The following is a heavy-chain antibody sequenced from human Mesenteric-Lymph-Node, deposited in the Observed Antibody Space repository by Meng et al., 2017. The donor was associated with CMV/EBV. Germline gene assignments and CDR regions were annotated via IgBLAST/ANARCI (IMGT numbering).Heavy chain of an antibody. D-gene: IGHD3-3*01. V-gene: IGHV4-61*01. Sequence: SETLSLTCTVFGGSVSSGSYYWSWIRQPPGKELEWIGYIYYIGSTHYNPSLKSRVTMSVDTSKNQFSLKLTSVTAADTAVYYCARAGGSYYDFWSGYQIDYWGQGTLVTVSS. CDR2: IYYIGST. CDR3: ARAGGSYYDFWSGYQIDY. J-gene: IGHJ4*02. CDR1: GGSVSSGSYY.